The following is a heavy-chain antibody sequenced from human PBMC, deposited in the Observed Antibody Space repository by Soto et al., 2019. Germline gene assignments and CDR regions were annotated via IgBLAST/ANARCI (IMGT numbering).Heavy chain of an antibody. V-gene: IGHV4-34*01. D-gene: IGHD2-2*01. CDR2: INNSGRT. J-gene: IGHJ5*02. CDR3: ARGLPRSLDIVVVPAAHPIARGNWFDP. Sequence: SETLSLTCAVYGGSFSGYYWSWIRQPPGKGLEGMGEINNSGRTNDNPSLKSGVTISVDTSKNQFSLKLGSVTAADTAVYYCARGLPRSLDIVVVPAAHPIARGNWFDPWGQGTLVTVSS. CDR1: GGSFSGYY.